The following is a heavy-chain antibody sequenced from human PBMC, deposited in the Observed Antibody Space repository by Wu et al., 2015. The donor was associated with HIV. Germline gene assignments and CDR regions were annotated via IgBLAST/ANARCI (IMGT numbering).Heavy chain of an antibody. J-gene: IGHJ4*02. CDR2: IIPIFGTA. CDR1: RGTFSSYA. D-gene: IGHD3-22*01. V-gene: IGHV1-69*12. Sequence: QVHLVQSGAEVKKPGSSVKVSCKASRGTFSSYAINWVRQAPGQGLEWMGGIIPIFGTANYAQTFQGRVTITADESTSTAYMELSSLRSEDTAVYYCARAEYYFDSSGLPPXSFDYWGQGTLVTVSS. CDR3: ARAEYYFDSSGLPPXSFDY.